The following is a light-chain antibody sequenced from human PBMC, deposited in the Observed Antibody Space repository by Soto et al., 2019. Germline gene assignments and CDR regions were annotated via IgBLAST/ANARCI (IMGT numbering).Light chain of an antibody. CDR1: QSISSY. V-gene: IGKV3-11*01. Sequence: EIVLTQSPATLSLSPGERATLSCRASQSISSYLAWYQQKPGQAPRLLIYDASNRATGIPARFSGSGSGTDFTLTISSLEPEDFAVYSCQQHNTWPITFGQGTRLETK. CDR2: DAS. CDR3: QQHNTWPIT. J-gene: IGKJ5*01.